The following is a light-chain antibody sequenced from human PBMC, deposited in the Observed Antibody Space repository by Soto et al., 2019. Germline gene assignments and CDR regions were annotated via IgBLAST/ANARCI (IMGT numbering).Light chain of an antibody. CDR3: SSYTSSSTLVI. CDR1: SSDVGGYDS. CDR2: DVT. V-gene: IGLV2-14*01. Sequence: QSALTQPASVSGSPGQSITISCTGSSSDVGGYDSVSWYQQHPGKVPKLMTYDVTNRPSGVSNRFSGSKSGNTASLTISGLQAEDEADYYCSSYTSSSTLVIFGGGTKVTVL. J-gene: IGLJ2*01.